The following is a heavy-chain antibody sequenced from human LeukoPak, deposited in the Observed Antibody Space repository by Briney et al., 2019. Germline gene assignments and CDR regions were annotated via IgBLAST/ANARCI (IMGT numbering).Heavy chain of an antibody. D-gene: IGHD6-13*01. CDR3: ARGVAAAGAIYYYYMDV. CDR2: MNPNSGNT. V-gene: IGHV1-8*01. Sequence: ASVKVSCKASGYTFTSYDISWVRQATGQGLEWMGWMNPNSGNTGYAQKFRGRVTMTRDTSISTAYMELSSLRSEDTAVYYCARGVAAAGAIYYYYMDVWGKGTTVTVSS. CDR1: GYTFTSYD. J-gene: IGHJ6*03.